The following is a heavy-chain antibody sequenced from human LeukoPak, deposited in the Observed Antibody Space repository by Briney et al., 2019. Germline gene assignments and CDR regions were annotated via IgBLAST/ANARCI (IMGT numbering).Heavy chain of an antibody. CDR3: TRTYYYDSSGYINFDY. CDR2: IRRKAYGCTT. J-gene: IGHJ4*02. Sequence: GGSLRLSCTASGFTFGDYAMSWFRQAPGKGLEWVGFIRRKAYGCTTEYAASVKGRFTISRDDSKSIAYLQMNSLKTEDTAVYYCTRTYYYDSSGYINFDYWGQGTLVTVSS. V-gene: IGHV3-49*03. CDR1: GFTFGDYA. D-gene: IGHD3-22*01.